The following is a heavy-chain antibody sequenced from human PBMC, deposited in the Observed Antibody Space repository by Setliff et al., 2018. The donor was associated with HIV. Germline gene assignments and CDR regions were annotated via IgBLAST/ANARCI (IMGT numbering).Heavy chain of an antibody. CDR2: LNAGNGDT. Sequence: ASVKVSCKASGYTFTSYALHWVRQAPGQRLEWMGWLNAGNGDTKYSQNFQDRVAITRDTSASTAYMELSSLRSEDTAVYYCARDGLTVPYCGGDCYDWYFDLWGRGTLV. CDR3: ARDGLTVPYCGGDCYDWYFDL. D-gene: IGHD2-21*02. J-gene: IGHJ2*01. CDR1: GYTFTSYA. V-gene: IGHV1-3*01.